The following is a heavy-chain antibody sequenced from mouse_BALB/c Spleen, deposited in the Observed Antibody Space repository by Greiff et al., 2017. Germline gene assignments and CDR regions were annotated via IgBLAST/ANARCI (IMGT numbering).Heavy chain of an antibody. J-gene: IGHJ2*01. D-gene: IGHD2-1*01. CDR2: IYPGDGDT. CDR1: GYAFSSYW. CDR3: AREGDGNYEGY. V-gene: IGHV1-80*01. Sequence: QVHVKQPGAELVRPGSSVKISCKASGYAFSSYWMNWVKQRPGQGLEWIGQIYPGDGDTNYNGKFKGKATLTADKSSSTAYMQLSSLTSEDSAVYVCAREGDGNYEGYWGQGTTLTVSS.